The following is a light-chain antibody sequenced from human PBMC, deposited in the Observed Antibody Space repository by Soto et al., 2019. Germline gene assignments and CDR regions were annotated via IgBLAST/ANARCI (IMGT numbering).Light chain of an antibody. CDR3: CSYAGGATLV. J-gene: IGLJ2*01. CDR2: GGS. Sequence: QSALTQPASLSGSPGQSITISCTGTSSDFGNYNLVSWYQHHPGQAPKLIIYGGSKRPSGVSNRFSGSKSANTASLTVSGLQAEDEADYYCCSYAGGATLVFGGGTKLTVL. V-gene: IGLV2-23*01. CDR1: SSDFGNYNL.